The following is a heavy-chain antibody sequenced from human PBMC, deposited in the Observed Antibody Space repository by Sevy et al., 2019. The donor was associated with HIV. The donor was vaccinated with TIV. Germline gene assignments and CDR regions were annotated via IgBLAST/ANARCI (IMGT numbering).Heavy chain of an antibody. V-gene: IGHV3-74*01. D-gene: IGHD6-13*01. CDR3: VAANSWEDY. CDR2: VNSDGST. Sequence: GGSLRLSCEGSGYTFSNYWMHWVRQAPGKGLEWVSRVNSDGSTAYAESVKGRFTISRDNAENTMSLQMNSLRAEDTALYYCVAANSWEDYWGQGTLVTVSS. CDR1: GYTFSNYW. J-gene: IGHJ4*02.